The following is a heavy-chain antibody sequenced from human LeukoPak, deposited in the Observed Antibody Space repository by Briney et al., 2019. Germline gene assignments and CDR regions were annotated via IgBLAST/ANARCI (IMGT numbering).Heavy chain of an antibody. D-gene: IGHD4-17*01. CDR3: VTDDYDDYWARF. CDR2: VDPQTGET. J-gene: IGHJ4*02. CDR1: GYIFTDYY. Sequence: GASVKVSCKASGYIFTDYYMHWVQQAPGKGLEYMGRVDPQTGETIYAEKFQGRVTMTADTSTDTAYMELTSLRSEGTAVYFCVTDDYDDYWARFWGKGSLVTVSS. V-gene: IGHV1-69-2*01.